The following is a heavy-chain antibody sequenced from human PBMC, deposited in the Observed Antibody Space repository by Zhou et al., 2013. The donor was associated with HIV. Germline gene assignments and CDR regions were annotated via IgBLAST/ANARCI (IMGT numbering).Heavy chain of an antibody. D-gene: IGHD6-6*01. CDR1: GGVFSSYA. CDR2: FIPSLGIT. CDR3: ALAARQDYYYYYYMDV. Sequence: QVQLMQSGAEVKKPGSSVKVSCKTYGGVFSSYAISWVRQAPGQGLEWMGRFIPSLGITHYLQKFQGRATISADKSTSTVYMELGSLRSEDTAVYYCALAARQDYYYYYYMDVWGKGTTVTVSS. J-gene: IGHJ6*03. V-gene: IGHV1-69*04.